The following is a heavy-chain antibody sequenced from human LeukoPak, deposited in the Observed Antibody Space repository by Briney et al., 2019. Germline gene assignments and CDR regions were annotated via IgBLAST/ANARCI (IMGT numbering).Heavy chain of an antibody. V-gene: IGHV1-69*04. Sequence: SVKVSCKASGGTFSSYAISWVRQAPGQGLEWMGRIIPILGIANYAQKFQGRVTITADKSTSTAYMELSSLRSEDTAVYYCARERVGYYYDSSGYGAGFDYWGQGTLVTVSS. D-gene: IGHD3-22*01. CDR3: ARERVGYYYDSSGYGAGFDY. CDR2: IIPILGIA. CDR1: GGTFSSYA. J-gene: IGHJ4*02.